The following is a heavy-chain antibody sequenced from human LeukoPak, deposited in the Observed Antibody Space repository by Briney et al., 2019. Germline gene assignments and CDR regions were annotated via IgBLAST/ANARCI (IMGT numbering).Heavy chain of an antibody. D-gene: IGHD3/OR15-3a*01. CDR1: GFTFSSYS. Sequence: GGSLRLSCAASGFTFSSYSMNWVRQAPGKGLEWVSSISSSSSYTYYADSVRGRFTISRDNAKNSLYLQMNSLRAEDTAVYYCAGWTPPGLYGMDVWGQGTTVTVSS. CDR2: ISSSSSYT. J-gene: IGHJ6*02. CDR3: AGWTPPGLYGMDV. V-gene: IGHV3-21*01.